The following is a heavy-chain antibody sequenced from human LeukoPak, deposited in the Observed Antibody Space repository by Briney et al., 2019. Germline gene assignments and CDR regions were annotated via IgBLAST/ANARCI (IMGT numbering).Heavy chain of an antibody. CDR1: GYSISSGYY. CDR2: IYHSGST. CDR3: ASRTTVELDAFDI. V-gene: IGHV4-38-2*02. J-gene: IGHJ3*02. Sequence: PSETLSLTCTVSGYSISSGYYWGWIRQPPGKGLEWIGSIYHSGSTYYNPSLKSRVTISVDTSKNQFSLKLSSVTAADTAVYYCASRTTVELDAFDIWGQGTMVTVSS. D-gene: IGHD4-23*01.